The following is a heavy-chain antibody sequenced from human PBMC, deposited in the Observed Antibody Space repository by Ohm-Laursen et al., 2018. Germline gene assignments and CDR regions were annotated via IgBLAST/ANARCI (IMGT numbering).Heavy chain of an antibody. Sequence: SLRLSCAASGFTFDDYAMHWVRQAPGKGLEWVSGISWNSGSIGYVDSVKGRFTISRDNAKNSLYLQMNSLRAEDSAVYYCTMSTGWLGYWGQGTLVTVSS. V-gene: IGHV3-9*01. J-gene: IGHJ4*02. D-gene: IGHD6-19*01. CDR1: GFTFDDYA. CDR2: ISWNSGSI. CDR3: TMSTGWLGY.